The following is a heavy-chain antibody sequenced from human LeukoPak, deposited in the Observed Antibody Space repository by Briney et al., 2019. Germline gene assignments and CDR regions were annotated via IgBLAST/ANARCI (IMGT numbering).Heavy chain of an antibody. V-gene: IGHV6-1*01. J-gene: IGHJ3*02. Sequence: PSETLSLTCAISGDSVSINSAVWNWIRQSPSRGLEWLGRTYYRSKWYTDYAVSVKSRITINPDTSKNQLSLHLNSVTPEDTAVYYCAKDQLWFGELYSAFDIWGQGTMVTVSS. CDR1: GDSVSINSAV. D-gene: IGHD3-10*01. CDR2: TYYRSKWYT. CDR3: AKDQLWFGELYSAFDI.